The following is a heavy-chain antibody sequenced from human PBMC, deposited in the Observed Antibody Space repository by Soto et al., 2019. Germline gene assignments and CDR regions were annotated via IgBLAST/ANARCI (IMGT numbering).Heavy chain of an antibody. CDR3: AGVYDFWSGYYNYFDY. D-gene: IGHD3-3*01. CDR1: GGSISSYY. Sequence: PSETLSLTCTVSGGSISSYYWSWIRQPPGKGLEWIGYIYYSGSTNYNPSLKSRVTISVDTSKNQFSLKLSSVTAADTAVYYCAGVYDFWSGYYNYFDYWGQGTLVTVSS. V-gene: IGHV4-59*01. J-gene: IGHJ4*02. CDR2: IYYSGST.